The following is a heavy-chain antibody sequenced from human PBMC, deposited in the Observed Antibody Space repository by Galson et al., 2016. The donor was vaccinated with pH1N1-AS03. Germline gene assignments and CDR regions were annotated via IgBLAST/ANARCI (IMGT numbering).Heavy chain of an antibody. CDR2: IKHDGGEK. J-gene: IGHJ4*02. Sequence: LRLSCAASGFTFTNYLMTWVRQAPGKGLEWVANIKHDGGEKYYVDSVKGRFTISRDNAKNSLYLQMNSLRLEDTAVYFWARRSRDDGSGYYTDYDYFDLWGQGTLVTVSS. CDR3: ARRSRDDGSGYYTDYDYFDL. CDR1: GFTFTNYL. D-gene: IGHD3-22*01. V-gene: IGHV3-7*03.